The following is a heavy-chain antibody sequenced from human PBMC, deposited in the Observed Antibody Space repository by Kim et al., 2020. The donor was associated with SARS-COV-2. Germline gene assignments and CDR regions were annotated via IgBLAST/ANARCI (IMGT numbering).Heavy chain of an antibody. V-gene: IGHV3-7*01. Sequence: GGSLRLSCAASEFTFSACWMAWVRQFPGKGLEWVASIKPDGSLKFYADSLKGRFTVSRDNAKNPLFLQMTSLRPEDTAVYYCARDDGWRALDRWGQGT. CDR2: IKPDGSLK. CDR1: EFTFSACW. D-gene: IGHD6-19*01. J-gene: IGHJ5*02. CDR3: ARDDGWRALDR.